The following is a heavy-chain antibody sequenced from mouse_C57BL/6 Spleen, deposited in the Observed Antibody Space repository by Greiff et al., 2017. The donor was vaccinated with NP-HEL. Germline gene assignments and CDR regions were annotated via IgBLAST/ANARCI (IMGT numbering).Heavy chain of an antibody. CDR2: INYDGSST. Sequence: EVKLMESEGGLVQPGSSMKLSCTASGFTFSDYYMAWVRQVPEKGLEWVANINYDGSSTYYLDSLKSRFIISRDNAKNILYLQMSSLKSEDTATYYCARGYYGRAYFDYWGQGTTLTVSS. CDR3: ARGYYGRAYFDY. J-gene: IGHJ2*01. CDR1: GFTFSDYY. V-gene: IGHV5-16*01. D-gene: IGHD1-1*01.